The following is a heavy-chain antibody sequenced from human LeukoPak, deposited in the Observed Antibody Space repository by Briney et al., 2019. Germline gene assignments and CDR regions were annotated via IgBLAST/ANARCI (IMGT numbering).Heavy chain of an antibody. Sequence: NPSETLSLTCTVSGGSISSYYWSWIRQPPGKGLEWIGYIYYSGSTNYNPSLKSRVTISVDTSKNQFSLKLTSVTAADTAVYYCARTKLGENFDYWGQGTLVTVSS. J-gene: IGHJ4*02. D-gene: IGHD2/OR15-2a*01. CDR1: GGSISSYY. CDR3: ARTKLGENFDY. CDR2: IYYSGST. V-gene: IGHV4-59*08.